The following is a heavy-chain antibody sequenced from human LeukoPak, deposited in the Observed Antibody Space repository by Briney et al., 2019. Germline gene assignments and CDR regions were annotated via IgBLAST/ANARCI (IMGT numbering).Heavy chain of an antibody. CDR2: INFSGEMI. CDR1: GFAFSGYE. Sequence: GGCLRLSCVASGFAFSGYEMTWVRQARWKGLEWVSYINFSGEMIYYADSVKGRFTVSRDNAKNSLYLQMNSLRVEDTAVYYCARIYYQKDHWGPGTLVTVSS. V-gene: IGHV3-48*03. J-gene: IGHJ4*02. D-gene: IGHD2-2*01. CDR3: ARIYYQKDH.